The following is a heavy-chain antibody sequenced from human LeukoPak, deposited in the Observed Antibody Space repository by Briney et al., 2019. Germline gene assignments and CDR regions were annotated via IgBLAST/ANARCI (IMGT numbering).Heavy chain of an antibody. V-gene: IGHV3-48*02. CDR2: ISSSSYTI. CDR1: GFTFSSYS. Sequence: GGSLRLSCAASGFTFSSYSMNWVRQAPGKGLEWVSYISSSSYTIYYADSVKGRFTISRDNAKNSLYLQMNSLRDEDTAVYFCARVAVGATHLDYWGQGTLVTVSS. CDR3: ARVAVGATHLDY. D-gene: IGHD1-26*01. J-gene: IGHJ4*02.